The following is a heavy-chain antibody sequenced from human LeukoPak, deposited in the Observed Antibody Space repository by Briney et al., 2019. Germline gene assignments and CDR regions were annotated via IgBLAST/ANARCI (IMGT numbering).Heavy chain of an antibody. CDR3: ARVTRWAGLDF. Sequence: SQTLSLTCNVSGGSISSGDKYWSWIRQPPGKGLEWIGYIYYSGSTYYNTSLKSRLTISVDTSENQFSLHLTSVTAADTAVYFCARVTRWAGLDFWGQGTLVTVSS. CDR2: IYYSGST. V-gene: IGHV4-30-4*01. CDR1: GGSISSGDKY. J-gene: IGHJ4*02. D-gene: IGHD2-21*02.